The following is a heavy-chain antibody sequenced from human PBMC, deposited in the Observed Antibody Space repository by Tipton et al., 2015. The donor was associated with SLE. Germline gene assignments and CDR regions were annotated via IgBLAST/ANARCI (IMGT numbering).Heavy chain of an antibody. D-gene: IGHD3-3*01. CDR2: IYYSGST. CDR1: GGSISNYY. J-gene: IGHJ4*02. V-gene: IGHV4-59*01. CDR3: ARDFWSGYGSFDS. Sequence: TLSLTCTVSGGSISNYYWNWIRQPPGKGLEWIGYIYYSGSTNYNPSPKSRVTISVDTSKNQFSLKLSSVTAADTAVYYCARDFWSGYGSFDSWGQGTLVTVSP.